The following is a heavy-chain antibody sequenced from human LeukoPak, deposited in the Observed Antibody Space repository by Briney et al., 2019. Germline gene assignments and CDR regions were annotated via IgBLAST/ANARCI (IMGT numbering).Heavy chain of an antibody. D-gene: IGHD3-10*01. J-gene: IGHJ4*02. CDR2: ISPDGRNK. CDR1: GFTFSSYT. CDR3: ARGRGWGDYLDY. Sequence: GGSLRLSCAASGFTFSSYTMHWVRQAPGRGLDWVAVISPDGRNKYWADSVKGRITFFRDNSKNTLYLQVDSLTSDDTAVYFCARGRGWGDYLDYWGQGALVTVSS. V-gene: IGHV3-30*04.